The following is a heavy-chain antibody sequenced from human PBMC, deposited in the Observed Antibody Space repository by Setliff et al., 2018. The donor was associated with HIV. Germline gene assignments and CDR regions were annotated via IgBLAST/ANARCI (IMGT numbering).Heavy chain of an antibody. D-gene: IGHD6-13*01. J-gene: IGHJ1*01. CDR2: IFYSGTT. CDR3: ARVPTSSWYVTTQRTKEYFHQ. CDR1: GGSISSGGYY. V-gene: IGHV4-61*08. Sequence: SETLSLTCTVSGGSISSGGYYWTWIRQPPGRGLEWIGYIFYSGTTKFNPSLKSRAAISVDSSNNQFSLKMTSVTAADTAIYYCARVPTSSWYVTTQRTKEYFHQWGQGTLVTVSS.